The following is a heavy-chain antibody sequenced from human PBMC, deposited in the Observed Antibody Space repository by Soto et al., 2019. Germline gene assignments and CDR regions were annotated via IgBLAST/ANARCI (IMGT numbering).Heavy chain of an antibody. V-gene: IGHV3-7*03. D-gene: IGHD6-13*01. Sequence: SLRLSCAASGFTFSNYWMSWVRQAPGEGLEWVANIKQDGSEKYYVDSVKGRVTISRDNAKNSLYLQMNSLRAEDTAVYYCARGDTSSWDYFDYWGQGTLVTVSS. CDR2: IKQDGSEK. CDR1: GFTFSNYW. J-gene: IGHJ4*02. CDR3: ARGDTSSWDYFDY.